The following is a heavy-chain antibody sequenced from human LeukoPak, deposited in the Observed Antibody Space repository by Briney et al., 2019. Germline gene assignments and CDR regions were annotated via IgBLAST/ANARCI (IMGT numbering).Heavy chain of an antibody. J-gene: IGHJ6*02. CDR1: GFTFSSYA. V-gene: IGHV3-30-3*01. CDR3: ARDQCSGGSCYSGSDYYYYGMDV. D-gene: IGHD2-15*01. CDR2: ISYDGGNK. Sequence: PGGSLRLSCAASGFTFSSYAMHWVRQAPGKGPEWVAVISYDGGNKYYADSVKGRFTISRDNSKKTLYLQMNSPRAEDTAVYYCARDQCSGGSCYSGSDYYYYGMDVWGQGTTVTVSS.